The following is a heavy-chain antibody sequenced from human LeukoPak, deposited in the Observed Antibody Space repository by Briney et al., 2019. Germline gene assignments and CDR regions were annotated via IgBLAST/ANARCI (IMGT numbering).Heavy chain of an antibody. V-gene: IGHV4-31*03. D-gene: IGHD6-6*01. Sequence: SETLSLTCTVSGGSISSGGYYWSWILQHPGKGLGWIGYNYYSGSTYYNPSLKGRVTISVDTSKNQFSLKLSSVTAADTAVYYCARGALEYSSPYYYYYGMDVWGQGTTVTVSS. CDR2: NYYSGST. CDR1: GGSISSGGYY. CDR3: ARGALEYSSPYYYYYGMDV. J-gene: IGHJ6*02.